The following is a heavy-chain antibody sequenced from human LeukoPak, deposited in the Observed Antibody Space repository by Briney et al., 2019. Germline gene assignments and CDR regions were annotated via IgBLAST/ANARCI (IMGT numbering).Heavy chain of an antibody. V-gene: IGHV1-2*06. D-gene: IGHD6-19*01. CDR1: GYTFTDYY. CDR3: ACLYQWQVSYYSHGMDV. Sequence: ASVKVSCKASGYTFTDYYMHWVRQVPGQGLEWVGRINPNTGGTNYAQRFQGRVTLTRDTSITTAYMELSSLRSDDTAIYYCACLYQWQVSYYSHGMDVWGQGTTVTVSS. CDR2: INPNTGGT. J-gene: IGHJ6*02.